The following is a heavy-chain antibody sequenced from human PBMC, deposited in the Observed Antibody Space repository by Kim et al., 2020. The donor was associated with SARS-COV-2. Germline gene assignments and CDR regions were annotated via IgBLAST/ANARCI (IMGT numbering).Heavy chain of an antibody. CDR3: ARVGSPYGGNSELSY. D-gene: IGHD2-21*02. J-gene: IGHJ4*02. V-gene: IGHV4-59*13. CDR1: GGSISSYY. Sequence: SETLSLTCTVSGGSISSYYWSWIRQPPGKGLEWIGYIYYSGSTNYNPSLKSRVTISVDTSKNQFSLKLSSVTAADTAVYYCARVGSPYGGNSELSYWGQGTLVTVSS. CDR2: IYYSGST.